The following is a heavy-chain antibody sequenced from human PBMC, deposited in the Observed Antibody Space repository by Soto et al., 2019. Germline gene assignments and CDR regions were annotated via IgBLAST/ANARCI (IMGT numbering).Heavy chain of an antibody. CDR1: GFTFSSYS. J-gene: IGHJ5*02. Sequence: EVQLVESGGGLVKPGGSLRLSCAASGFTFSSYSMNWVRQAPGKGLEWVSSMSSSSSYIYYADSVKGRFTISRDNAKNSLYLQMNSLRAEDTAVYYCVSARFDPWGQGTLVTVSS. CDR3: VSARFDP. V-gene: IGHV3-21*01. D-gene: IGHD6-25*01. CDR2: MSSSSSYI.